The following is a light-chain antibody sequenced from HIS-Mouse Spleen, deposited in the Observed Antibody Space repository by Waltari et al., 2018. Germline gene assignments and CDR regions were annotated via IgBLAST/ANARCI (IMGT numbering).Light chain of an antibody. CDR1: QSISSW. V-gene: IGKV1-5*03. Sequence: DIQMTQSPSTLSASVGDRVTITCRASQSISSWLAWYQQKPGKAPKLLIYKASSLESGGPSRFSSIGSGTEFTLTISSLQPDDFATYYCQQYNSYPYTFGQGTKVEIK. CDR3: QQYNSYPYT. J-gene: IGKJ2*01. CDR2: KAS.